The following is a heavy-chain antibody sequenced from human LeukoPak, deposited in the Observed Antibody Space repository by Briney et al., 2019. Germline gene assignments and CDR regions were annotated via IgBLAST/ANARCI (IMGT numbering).Heavy chain of an antibody. CDR2: IIPIFGTA. Sequence: AASVKVSCKASGGTFSSYAISWVRQAPGQGLEWMGRIIPIFGTANYAQKFQGRVTITTDESTSTAYMELSSLRSEDTAVYYCARQRVVAATPDAFDIWGQGPMVTVSS. D-gene: IGHD2-15*01. CDR3: ARQRVVAATPDAFDI. V-gene: IGHV1-69*05. J-gene: IGHJ3*02. CDR1: GGTFSSYA.